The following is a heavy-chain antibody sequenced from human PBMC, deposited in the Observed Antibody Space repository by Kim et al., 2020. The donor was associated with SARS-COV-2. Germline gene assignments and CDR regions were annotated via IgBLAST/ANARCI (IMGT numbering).Heavy chain of an antibody. CDR3: AREGWHYYGSGNQGPVGYYMDV. CDR1: GGSISSGGYY. Sequence: SETLSLTCTVSGGSISSGGYYWSWIRQHPGKGLEWIGYIYYSGSTYYNPSLKSRVTISVDTSKNQFSLKLSSVTAADTAVYYCAREGWHYYGSGNQGPVGYYMDVWGKGTTVTVSS. V-gene: IGHV4-31*03. J-gene: IGHJ6*03. CDR2: IYYSGST. D-gene: IGHD3-10*01.